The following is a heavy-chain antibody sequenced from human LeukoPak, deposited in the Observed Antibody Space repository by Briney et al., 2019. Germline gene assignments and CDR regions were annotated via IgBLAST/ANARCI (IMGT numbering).Heavy chain of an antibody. J-gene: IGHJ4*02. V-gene: IGHV1-18*01. CDR3: ARDMNLFSSSSTLGY. Sequence: ASVKVSCKASGYTFTSYGISWVRQAPGQGLEWMGWISAYNGNTNYAQKLQGRVTMATDTSTSTAYMELRSLRSDDTAVYYCARDMNLFSSSSTLGYWGQGTLVTVSS. CDR1: GYTFTSYG. CDR2: ISAYNGNT. D-gene: IGHD6-6*01.